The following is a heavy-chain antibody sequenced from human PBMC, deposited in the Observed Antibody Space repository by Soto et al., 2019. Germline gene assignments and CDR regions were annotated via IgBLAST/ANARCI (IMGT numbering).Heavy chain of an antibody. V-gene: IGHV1-2*02. J-gene: IGHJ3*02. Sequence: QVQLVQSGAEVKKPEASMKVSCKASGYTFNGQYIHWVRQAPGHGLEWMGWINPNSGGTIYAQKFQDRVTMTRDSSISTAYMELRSLRSDDTAVYYCARVRSGSYFFAFDIWGQGTMVNVSS. CDR2: INPNSGGT. CDR3: ARVRSGSYFFAFDI. D-gene: IGHD1-26*01. CDR1: GYTFNGQY.